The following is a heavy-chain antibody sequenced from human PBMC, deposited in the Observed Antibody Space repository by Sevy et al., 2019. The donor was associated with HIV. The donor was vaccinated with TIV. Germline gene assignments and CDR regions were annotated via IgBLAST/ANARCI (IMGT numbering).Heavy chain of an antibody. CDR1: GLTPSTYG. CDR2: IGYDGNNK. V-gene: IGHV3-33*01. D-gene: IGHD4-17*01. J-gene: IGHJ4*02. Sequence: GGSLRLSCAASGLTPSTYGIHWVRQAPGKGLEWVAVIGYDGNNKFYADPVKGRFTISRDDSKNTVFLQMDSLRAEDTAVYYCARDPRIYGDYLLAYFDYWGQGTLVTVSS. CDR3: ARDPRIYGDYLLAYFDY.